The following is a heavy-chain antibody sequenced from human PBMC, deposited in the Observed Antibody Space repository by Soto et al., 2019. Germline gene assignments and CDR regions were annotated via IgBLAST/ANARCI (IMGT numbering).Heavy chain of an antibody. V-gene: IGHV1-8*01. CDR3: AAGTSSYNWFDP. J-gene: IGHJ5*02. Sequence: VQLVQSGAEVKKPGASEKVSCKASGDTFTSYDINWVRQATGQGLEWMGWMNPNSGNTGYAQKFQGRVTMTRNTSISTAYMELSSLRSEDTAVYYCAAGTSSYNWFDPWGQGTLVTVSS. CDR2: MNPNSGNT. CDR1: GDTFTSYD. D-gene: IGHD6-13*01.